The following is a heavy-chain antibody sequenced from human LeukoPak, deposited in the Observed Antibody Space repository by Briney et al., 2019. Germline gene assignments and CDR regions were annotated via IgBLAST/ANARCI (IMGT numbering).Heavy chain of an antibody. CDR3: ARVGPDYDDSKQLPFDY. CDR1: GGSISSGGYY. J-gene: IGHJ4*02. V-gene: IGHV4-31*03. CDR2: IYYSGST. Sequence: PSETLSLTRTVSGGSISSGGYYWSWIRQHPGKGLEWIGYIYYSGSTYYNPSLKSRVTISVDTSKNQFSLKLSSVTAADTAVYYCARVGPDYDDSKQLPFDYWGQGTLVTVSS. D-gene: IGHD3-22*01.